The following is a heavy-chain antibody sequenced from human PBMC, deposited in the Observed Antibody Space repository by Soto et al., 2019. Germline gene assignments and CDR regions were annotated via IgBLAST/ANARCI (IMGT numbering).Heavy chain of an antibody. CDR3: ARQNYYSGMDV. CDR1: GYTFSSYF. V-gene: IGHV1-18*01. Sequence: QVQLVQSGAEVKKPGASVKVSCKASGYTFSSYFTTWVRQAPGRGLEWMGWISAYNGNTNYPQMFQGRVIMTTDTSTGAAYMELRSLRSDDTAVYYCARQNYYSGMDVWGQGTTITVSS. CDR2: ISAYNGNT. J-gene: IGHJ6*02.